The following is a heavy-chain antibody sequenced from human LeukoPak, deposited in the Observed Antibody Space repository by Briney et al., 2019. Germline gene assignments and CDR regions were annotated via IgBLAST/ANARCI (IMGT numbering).Heavy chain of an antibody. V-gene: IGHV3-23*01. Sequence: GGSLRLSCAASGFTFSTYAMHWVRQPPGKGLEWVSAISGSGGATYHADADSVKGRFIISRDNSKNTLYLQINSLRVEDTAVYYCARDGYNYDSSGHFDYWGQGTLVTVSS. CDR2: ISGSGGAT. CDR3: ARDGYNYDSSGHFDY. D-gene: IGHD3-22*01. J-gene: IGHJ4*02. CDR1: GFTFSTYA.